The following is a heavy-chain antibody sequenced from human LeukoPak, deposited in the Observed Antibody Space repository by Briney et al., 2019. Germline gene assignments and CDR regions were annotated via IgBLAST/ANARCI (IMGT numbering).Heavy chain of an antibody. J-gene: IGHJ6*03. CDR1: GYTFTNYG. CDR3: ARGVEDGYGYYYHYMDV. D-gene: IGHD5-24*01. V-gene: IGHV1-18*01. Sequence: ASVKVSCKASGYTFTNYGISWVRQAPGQGLEWMGWISGYNGNTNYAQKFQGRITMTTDTSTSTAYMELSSLRSEETAVYYCARGVEDGYGYYYHYMDVWGKGTTVTISS. CDR2: ISGYNGNT.